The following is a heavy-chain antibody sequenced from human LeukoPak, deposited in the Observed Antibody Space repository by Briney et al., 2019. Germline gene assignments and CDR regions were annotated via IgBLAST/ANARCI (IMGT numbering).Heavy chain of an antibody. Sequence: SETLSLTCTVSGGSISSDCWSWIRQPPGKGLGWTGYSSCSSTNKYNASLQSRVAISAATFKINLTLNLGSVTAADAAVYYWASELELRSEGCFDYWGQGTLVTVSS. V-gene: IGHV4-59*01. CDR1: GGSISSDC. CDR2: SSCSSTN. J-gene: IGHJ4*02. D-gene: IGHD1-7*01. CDR3: ASELELRSEGCFDY.